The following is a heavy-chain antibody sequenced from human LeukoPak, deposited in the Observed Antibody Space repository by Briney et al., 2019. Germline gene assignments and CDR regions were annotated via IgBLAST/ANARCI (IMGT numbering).Heavy chain of an antibody. CDR1: GFTFSSYG. Sequence: GGSLRLSCAASGFTFSSYGMHWVRQAPGKGLEWVAVISYDGSNKYYADSVKGRFTISRDNSKNTLYLQMNSLRAEDTAVYYCAKSSSGWYVPRTLDVWGQGTTVTVSS. CDR3: AKSSSGWYVPRTLDV. J-gene: IGHJ6*02. CDR2: ISYDGSNK. D-gene: IGHD6-19*01. V-gene: IGHV3-30*18.